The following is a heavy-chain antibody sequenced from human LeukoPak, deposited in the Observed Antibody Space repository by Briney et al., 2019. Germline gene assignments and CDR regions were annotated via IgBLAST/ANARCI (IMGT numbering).Heavy chain of an antibody. Sequence: ASVKVSCKASGYTFTGYYMHWVRQASGQGLEWMGWINPNSGGTNYAQKFQGRVTMTRDTSISTAYMELSRLRSDDTAVYYCASPIVGATSYYYYGMDVWGQGTTVTVSS. V-gene: IGHV1-2*02. CDR2: INPNSGGT. CDR1: GYTFTGYY. D-gene: IGHD1-26*01. J-gene: IGHJ6*02. CDR3: ASPIVGATSYYYYGMDV.